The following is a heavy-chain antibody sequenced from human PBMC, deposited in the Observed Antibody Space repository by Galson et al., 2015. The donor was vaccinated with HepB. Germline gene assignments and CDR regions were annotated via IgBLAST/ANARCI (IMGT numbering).Heavy chain of an antibody. CDR3: ARGWNIRFGPSFYATWRQKYSHWYFDL. J-gene: IGHJ2*01. D-gene: IGHD3-10*01. CDR2: ISSSSSTI. V-gene: IGHV3-48*01. CDR1: GFTFSSYS. Sequence: LRLSCAASGFTFSSYSMNWVRQAPGKGLEWVSYISSSSSTIYYADSVKGRFTISRDNAKNSLYLQMNSLRAEDTAVYYCARGWNIRFGPSFYATWRQKYSHWYFDLWGRGTLVTVSS.